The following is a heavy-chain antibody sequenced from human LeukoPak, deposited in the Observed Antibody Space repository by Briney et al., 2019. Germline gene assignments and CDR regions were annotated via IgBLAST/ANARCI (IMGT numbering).Heavy chain of an antibody. CDR1: GFTFSSYA. D-gene: IGHD2-15*01. CDR3: ASGGIYYGAAFDF. CDR2: ISGSGDNP. J-gene: IGHJ4*02. Sequence: PGGSLRLSCAASGFTFSSYAMNWVRQAPGKGLEWISSISGSGDNPYYADSVKGRFTISRDNSKNTLYLQMNSLRAEDTAFYYCASGGIYYGAAFDFWGQGTLVTVSS. V-gene: IGHV3-23*01.